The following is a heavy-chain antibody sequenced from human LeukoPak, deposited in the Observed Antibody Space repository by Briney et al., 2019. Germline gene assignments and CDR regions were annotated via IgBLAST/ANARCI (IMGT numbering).Heavy chain of an antibody. CDR1: GASINNYY. V-gene: IGHV4-59*08. J-gene: IGHJ3*02. CDR3: ARQPGGTAAFDI. D-gene: IGHD1-14*01. Sequence: PSETLSLTCTVSGASINNYYWGWIRQPPGKGLEWIGYIYYTGGETNYNPSLKSRLTISVDTSKNQFSPMLTSVTAADTAVYYCARQPGGTAAFDIWAQGTMVTVSS. CDR2: IYYTGGET.